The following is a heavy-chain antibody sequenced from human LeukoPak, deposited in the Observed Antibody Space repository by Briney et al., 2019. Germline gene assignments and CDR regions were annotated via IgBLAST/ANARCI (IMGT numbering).Heavy chain of an antibody. V-gene: IGHV3-21*05. Sequence: GGSLRLSCAPSGFIFNSYAMNWVRQAPGKGLEWVSHISGSSTYTNYADSVKGRFTISRDNANNSLYLQMNSLTAEDTAVFYCARVGSRGYYFDYWGQGTLVSVSS. J-gene: IGHJ4*02. D-gene: IGHD1-26*01. CDR1: GFIFNSYA. CDR2: ISGSSTYT. CDR3: ARVGSRGYYFDY.